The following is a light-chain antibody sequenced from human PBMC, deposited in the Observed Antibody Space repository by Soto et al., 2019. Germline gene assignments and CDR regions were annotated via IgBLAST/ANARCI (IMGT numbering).Light chain of an antibody. CDR1: SSDVVGYNY. J-gene: IGLJ2*01. V-gene: IGLV2-8*01. Sequence: QSVLTQPPSASGSPGQSVTISCTGTSSDVVGYNYVSWYQQHPGKAPKLMIYEVSKRPSGVPDRFSGSKSGNTASLTVSGLQAEDEADYYCSSYAGSNNLVFGGGTKVTVL. CDR2: EVS. CDR3: SSYAGSNNLV.